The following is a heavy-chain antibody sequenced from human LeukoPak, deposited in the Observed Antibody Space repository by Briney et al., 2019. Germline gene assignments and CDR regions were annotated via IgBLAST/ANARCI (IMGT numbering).Heavy chain of an antibody. V-gene: IGHV4-59*01. J-gene: IGHJ6*02. CDR2: IYYSGST. CDR3: ARDSTDILTGYPYYYYGMDV. CDR1: GGSISSYY. D-gene: IGHD3-9*01. Sequence: SETLSLTCTVSGGSISSYYWSWIRQPPGKGLEWIGYIYYSGSTNYNPSLKSRVTISVDTSKNQFSLKLSSVTAADTAVYYCARDSTDILTGYPYYYYGMDVWGQGTTVTVSS.